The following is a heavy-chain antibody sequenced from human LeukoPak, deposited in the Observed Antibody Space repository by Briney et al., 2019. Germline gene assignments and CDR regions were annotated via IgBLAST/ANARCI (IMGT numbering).Heavy chain of an antibody. CDR1: GFTFSGYG. J-gene: IGHJ4*02. CDR3: AKDRWQQLPQNYFDY. Sequence: PGGSLRLSCAASGFTFSGYGMSWVRQAPGKGLEWVSAISGSGGSTYYADSVKGRFTISRDNSKNTLYLQMNSLRAEDTAVYYCAKDRWQQLPQNYFDYWGQGTLVTVSS. CDR2: ISGSGGST. V-gene: IGHV3-23*01. D-gene: IGHD6-13*01.